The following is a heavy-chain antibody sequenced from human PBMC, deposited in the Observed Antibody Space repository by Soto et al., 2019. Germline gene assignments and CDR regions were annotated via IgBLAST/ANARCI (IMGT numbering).Heavy chain of an antibody. CDR3: ARAGAVAADFDY. Sequence: QVQLVQSGAEEKKPGASVKVSCKASGYTFTGYAMHWVRQAPGQRLEWMGWVNAGNGNTKYSQKFQGRVTITRDTSASTGYMELSSLGSEDTAVYYCARAGAVAADFDYWGQGTLVTVSS. CDR1: GYTFTGYA. D-gene: IGHD6-19*01. V-gene: IGHV1-3*05. CDR2: VNAGNGNT. J-gene: IGHJ4*02.